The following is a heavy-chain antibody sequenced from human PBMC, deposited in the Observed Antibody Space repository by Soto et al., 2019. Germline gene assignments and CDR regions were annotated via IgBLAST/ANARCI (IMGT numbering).Heavy chain of an antibody. Sequence: GGSLRLSCAASGFTFSSYWMSWVRQAPGKGLEWVANIKQDGSEKYYVDSVKGRFTISRDNAKNSLYLQMNSLRAEDMAVYYCARAYYDFWSGYFGAFDIWGQGTMVTVPS. CDR2: IKQDGSEK. J-gene: IGHJ3*02. CDR3: ARAYYDFWSGYFGAFDI. CDR1: GFTFSSYW. V-gene: IGHV3-7*04. D-gene: IGHD3-3*01.